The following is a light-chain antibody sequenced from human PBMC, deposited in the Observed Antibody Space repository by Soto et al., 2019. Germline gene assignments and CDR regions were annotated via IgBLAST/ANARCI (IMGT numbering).Light chain of an antibody. J-gene: IGKJ1*01. V-gene: IGKV1-12*01. CDR3: QDSNGFPWT. CDR2: ATS. Sequence: IQLTQSPSSVSASVGDRVTISCRASQDISSWLAWYQQKPGKAPKPLIYATSSLQSGVPSRFSGSRSGTSFPFTISSLPAEDVATYYCQDSNGFPWTFGQGTRV. CDR1: QDISSW.